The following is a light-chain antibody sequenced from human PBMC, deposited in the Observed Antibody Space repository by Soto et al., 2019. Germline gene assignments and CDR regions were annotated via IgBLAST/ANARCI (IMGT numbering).Light chain of an antibody. J-gene: IGLJ2*01. CDR3: SSYTSSSTLYVV. Sequence: QSALTQPASVSGSPGQSITISCTGTNSDIGGYNYVSWYQQHPGKAPKLMIYDVSNRPSGVSNRFSGSKSGNTASLTISGLQAEDEADYYCSSYTSSSTLYVVFGGGTMLTVL. CDR1: NSDIGGYNY. CDR2: DVS. V-gene: IGLV2-14*01.